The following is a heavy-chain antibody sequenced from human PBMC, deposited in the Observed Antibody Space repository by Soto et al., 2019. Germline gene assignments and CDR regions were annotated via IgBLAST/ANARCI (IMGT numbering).Heavy chain of an antibody. V-gene: IGHV4-59*12. CDR3: ARGPHWNYGMYYYYYMDV. CDR1: GGSISPYF. CDR2: VYYSGST. J-gene: IGHJ6*03. Sequence: PSETLSLTCTVSGGSISPYFWSWIRQPPGKGLEWIGNVYYSGSTTYNPSLKSRVTISVDTSKNQFSLKLSSVTAADTAVYYCARGPHWNYGMYYYYYMDVWGKGTTVTVSS. D-gene: IGHD1-7*01.